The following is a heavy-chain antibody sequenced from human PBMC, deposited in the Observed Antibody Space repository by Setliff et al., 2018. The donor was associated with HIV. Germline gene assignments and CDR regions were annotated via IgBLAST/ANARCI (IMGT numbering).Heavy chain of an antibody. J-gene: IGHJ5*02. V-gene: IGHV4-4*09. CDR3: ARVFPVVTAEDNRFDP. Sequence: KTSETLSLTCTVSGGSVSIYHLSWLRQSPGKGLECIGYIYASGTTQYNPSLESRATISLDTSKNQISLKLKSVTAADTAMYYCARVFPVVTAEDNRFDPWGQGTLGTVS. D-gene: IGHD2-21*02. CDR2: IYASGTT. CDR1: GGSVSIYH.